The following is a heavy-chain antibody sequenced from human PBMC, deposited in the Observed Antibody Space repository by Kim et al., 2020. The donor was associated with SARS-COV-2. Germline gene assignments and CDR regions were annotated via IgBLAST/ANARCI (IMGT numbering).Heavy chain of an antibody. J-gene: IGHJ6*02. Sequence: TLYADSVKGRFTISRDNAKNALYLQMNSLRTEDTAVYYCVKSGDPWGQGTTVTVSS. V-gene: IGHV3-NL1*01. CDR2: T. CDR3: VKSGDP. D-gene: IGHD3-10*01.